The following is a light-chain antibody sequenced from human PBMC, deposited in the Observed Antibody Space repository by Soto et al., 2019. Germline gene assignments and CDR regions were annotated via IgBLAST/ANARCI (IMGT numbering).Light chain of an antibody. J-gene: IGKJ1*01. CDR2: YKS. CDR3: QQYYNWPRT. CDR1: QSISTY. Sequence: EILLTQSPVTLSLSPGQRATLSCRASQSISTYLAWYQVKPGQAPRLLIYYKSTRATGIPARFSGSGSGTEFTLTISSLQSEDFAVYYCQQYYNWPRTFGQGTKVDI. V-gene: IGKV3-15*01.